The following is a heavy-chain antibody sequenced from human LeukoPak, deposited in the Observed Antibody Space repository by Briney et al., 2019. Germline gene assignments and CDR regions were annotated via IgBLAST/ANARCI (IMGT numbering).Heavy chain of an antibody. CDR3: ALGVVTDDAFDI. D-gene: IGHD3-3*01. Sequence: ASVKVSCKASGYTFTGYYMHWVRQAPGQGLEWMGWINPNSGGTNYAQKFQGRVTVTRDTSISTAYMELSRLRSDDTAVYYCALGVVTDDAFDIWGQGTMVTVSS. J-gene: IGHJ3*02. CDR1: GYTFTGYY. CDR2: INPNSGGT. V-gene: IGHV1-2*02.